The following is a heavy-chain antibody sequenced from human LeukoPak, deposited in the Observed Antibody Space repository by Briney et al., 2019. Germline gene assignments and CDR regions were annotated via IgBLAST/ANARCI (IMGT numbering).Heavy chain of an antibody. D-gene: IGHD1-14*01. V-gene: IGHV3-53*01. Sequence: PGGSLRLSCVASGVTVSSNYMTWVRQAPGEGLEWVSVIYSGGDTYYADSVKGRFTISRDNSKNTLYLQMNSLRADDTAVYFCARQGASYNNGYYYYHYMAAWGKGTTVTVSS. J-gene: IGHJ6*03. CDR2: IYSGGDT. CDR3: ARQGASYNNGYYYYHYMAA. CDR1: GVTVSSNY.